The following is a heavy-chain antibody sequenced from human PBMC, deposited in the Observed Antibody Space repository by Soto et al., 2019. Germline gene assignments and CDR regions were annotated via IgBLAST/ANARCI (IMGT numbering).Heavy chain of an antibody. CDR2: TIPVFNTA. CDR3: GRGVYGSGNYYTGPSAFDI. Sequence: QVQLEQSGAEVKKPGSSVKISCKASGGTLSDHAVSWLRQAPVQGLEWVGGTIPVFNTAKYPPKFQGRVTIAADKSTIRAYMELGSLRSDDTAFYSCGRGVYGSGNYYTGPSAFDIWGQGTLVIVSS. CDR1: GGTLSDHA. V-gene: IGHV1-69*06. J-gene: IGHJ3*02. D-gene: IGHD3-10*01.